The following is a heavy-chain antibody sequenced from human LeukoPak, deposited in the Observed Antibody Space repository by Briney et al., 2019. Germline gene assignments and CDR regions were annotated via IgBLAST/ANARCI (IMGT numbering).Heavy chain of an antibody. D-gene: IGHD1-26*01. Sequence: ASVKVSCKASGYTFTSYAMHWVRQAPGQRLEWMGWINAGNGNTKYSQKFQGRVTITRDTSASTAYMELSSLRSEDMAVYYCARVVGALGGMDVWGQGTTVTVSS. CDR2: INAGNGNT. J-gene: IGHJ6*02. V-gene: IGHV1-3*01. CDR3: ARVVGALGGMDV. CDR1: GYTFTSYA.